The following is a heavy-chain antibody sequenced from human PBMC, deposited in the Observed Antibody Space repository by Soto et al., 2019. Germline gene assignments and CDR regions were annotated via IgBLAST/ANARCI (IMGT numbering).Heavy chain of an antibody. CDR1: GGTFSTYS. D-gene: IGHD2-21*02. CDR3: ARMVVTAAFDI. Sequence: QVQLEQSGAEVKKPGSSVKVSCKASGGTFSTYSISWVRQAPAQGLEWMGGIIPVFGTANYAQKFQGRVTITADKSTSTAYMELSSLRSEDTAVYYCARMVVTAAFDIWGQGTMVTVSS. V-gene: IGHV1-69*06. J-gene: IGHJ3*02. CDR2: IIPVFGTA.